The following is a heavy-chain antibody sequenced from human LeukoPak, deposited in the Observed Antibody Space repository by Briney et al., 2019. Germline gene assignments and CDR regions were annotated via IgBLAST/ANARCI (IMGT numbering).Heavy chain of an antibody. Sequence: GGSLRLSCAASGFTFSNAWMSWVRQAPGKGLEWVGRIKSKIDGGTTDYAAPVKGRFTISRDDSKNTLYLQMNSLKTEDTAVYYCTTGGTELPFDYWGQGTLVTVSS. CDR1: GFTFSNAW. CDR2: IKSKIDGGTT. CDR3: TTGGTELPFDY. D-gene: IGHD1-26*01. J-gene: IGHJ4*02. V-gene: IGHV3-15*01.